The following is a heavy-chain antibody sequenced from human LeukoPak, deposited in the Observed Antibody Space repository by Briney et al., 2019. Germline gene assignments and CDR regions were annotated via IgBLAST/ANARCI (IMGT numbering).Heavy chain of an antibody. D-gene: IGHD6-13*01. V-gene: IGHV1-8*01. CDR2: MNPNSGHT. Sequence: ASVKVSCKAFGYTFTSYDINWVRQATGQGLEWMGWMNPNSGHTGYAQKFQGRVTMTRNTSISTAYMELSSLRSEDTAVYYCARVATAGFRFDPWGQGTLVTVSS. CDR1: GYTFTSYD. J-gene: IGHJ5*02. CDR3: ARVATAGFRFDP.